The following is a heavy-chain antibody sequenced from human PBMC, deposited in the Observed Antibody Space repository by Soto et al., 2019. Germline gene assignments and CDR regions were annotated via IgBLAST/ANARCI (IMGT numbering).Heavy chain of an antibody. Sequence: QVQLQESGPGLVKPSQTLSLTCTVSGGSISSGGYYWSWIRQHPGKGLEWVGYIYYSGSTYYNPSLKSRVTISVDKHKNQFSLKLSSVTAADTAVYYCAAVVGGNTQTFDYWGQGTLVTVSS. V-gene: IGHV4-31*03. CDR1: GGSISSGGYY. CDR3: AAVVGGNTQTFDY. J-gene: IGHJ4*02. D-gene: IGHD2-15*01. CDR2: IYYSGST.